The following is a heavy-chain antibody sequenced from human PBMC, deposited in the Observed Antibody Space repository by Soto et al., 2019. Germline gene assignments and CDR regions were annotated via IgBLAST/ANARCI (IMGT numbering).Heavy chain of an antibody. J-gene: IGHJ2*01. Sequence: QVQLVQSGAEVKKPGSSVKVSCKASGGTFSSYAISWVRQASGQGLEWMGGIIPIFGTANYAQKFQGRVTITADESTSTAYMELSSLRSEDTAVYYCARERGVVYSSSYNKGWDFDLWGRGTLVTVSS. CDR3: ARERGVVYSSSYNKGWDFDL. D-gene: IGHD6-6*01. CDR1: GGTFSSYA. V-gene: IGHV1-69*01. CDR2: IIPIFGTA.